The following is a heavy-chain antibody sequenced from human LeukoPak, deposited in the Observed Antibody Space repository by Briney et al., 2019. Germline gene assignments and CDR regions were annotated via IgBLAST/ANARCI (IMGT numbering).Heavy chain of an antibody. Sequence: GESLKVSCKGSGYSFTNYWIGWVRQMPGKGLEWMGSIYPGDSDTRNSPSFQGRVTISADKSISTAYLQWSSLKASDTAMYYCVRSVTSSSSWSSWGQGTLVAVSS. V-gene: IGHV5-51*01. CDR1: GYSFTNYW. D-gene: IGHD6-13*01. CDR2: IYPGDSDT. CDR3: VRSVTSSSSWSS. J-gene: IGHJ5*02.